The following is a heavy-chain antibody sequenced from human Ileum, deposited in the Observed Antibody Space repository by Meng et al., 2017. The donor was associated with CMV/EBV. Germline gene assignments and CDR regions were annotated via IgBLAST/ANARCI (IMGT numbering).Heavy chain of an antibody. Sequence: QLQLQESGPGLVKPSETLSLICTVSGDSLSSTFFYWGWIRQPPGKGLEWVGNINYGGRTYYNPSLKNRLTMSVDMSRNQFSLELSSVTAADTAVYYCARDGSDNWGNFDYWGQGSLVTVSS. CDR2: INYGGRT. V-gene: IGHV4-39*07. CDR3: ARDGSDNWGNFDY. CDR1: GDSLSSTFFY. D-gene: IGHD7-27*01. J-gene: IGHJ4*02.